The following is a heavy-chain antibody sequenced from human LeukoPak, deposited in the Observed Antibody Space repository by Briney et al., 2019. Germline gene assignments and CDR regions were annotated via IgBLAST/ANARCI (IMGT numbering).Heavy chain of an antibody. J-gene: IGHJ4*02. Sequence: ASVKVSCKASGYTFTSYYMHWVRRAPGQGLEWMGIINPSGGSTSYAQKFQGRVTMTRDTSTSTVYMELSSLRSEDTAVYYCARNPLNYDFWSGYPNDYWGQGTLVTVSS. V-gene: IGHV1-46*01. D-gene: IGHD3-3*01. CDR1: GYTFTSYY. CDR3: ARNPLNYDFWSGYPNDY. CDR2: INPSGGST.